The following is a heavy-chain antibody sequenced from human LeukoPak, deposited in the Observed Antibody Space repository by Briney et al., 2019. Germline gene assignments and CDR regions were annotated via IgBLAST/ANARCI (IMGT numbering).Heavy chain of an antibody. J-gene: IGHJ4*02. V-gene: IGHV3-23*01. CDR1: GFTFSDYY. D-gene: IGHD2-2*01. Sequence: GGSLRLSCAASGFTFSDYYMSWVRQAPGKGLEWVSAISGSGGSTYYADSVKGRFTISRDNSKNTLYLQMNSLRAEDTAVYYCAKHSLPRSSTTFDYWGQGTLVTVSS. CDR3: AKHSLPRSSTTFDY. CDR2: ISGSGGST.